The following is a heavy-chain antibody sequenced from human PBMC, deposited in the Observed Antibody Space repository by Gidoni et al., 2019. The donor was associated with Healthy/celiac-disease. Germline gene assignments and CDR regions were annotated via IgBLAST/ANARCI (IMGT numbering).Heavy chain of an antibody. Sequence: QVQLVQSGAVVKKPGSSVKVSCKASGGPFSSYAIRWVRQAPGQGLGWMGGIIPIFGTANYAQKFQGRVTITADESTSTAYMELSSLRSEDTAVYYCARVPPGGAVAGYFDYWGQGTLVTVSS. CDR2: IIPIFGTA. CDR3: ARVPPGGAVAGYFDY. D-gene: IGHD6-19*01. J-gene: IGHJ4*02. V-gene: IGHV1-69*01. CDR1: GGPFSSYA.